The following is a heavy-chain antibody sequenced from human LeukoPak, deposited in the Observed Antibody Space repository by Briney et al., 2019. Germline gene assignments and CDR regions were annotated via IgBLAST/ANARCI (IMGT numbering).Heavy chain of an antibody. CDR2: ICYSGSTI. J-gene: IGHJ4*02. V-gene: IGHV3-11*01. CDR3: ARGLPFEGPRNYYFDY. Sequence: GGSLRLSCAASGFTFSDYYMSWIRQAPGKGLEWVAYICYSGSTIYYPDSVRGRFTISSDNSKNSLYLQMNSLRAEDTVFYYCARGLPFEGPRNYYFDYWGQGTLVTVSS. CDR1: GFTFSDYY.